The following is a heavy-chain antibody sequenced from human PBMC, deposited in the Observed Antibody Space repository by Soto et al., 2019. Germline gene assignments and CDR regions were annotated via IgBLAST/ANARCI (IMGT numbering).Heavy chain of an antibody. CDR1: GVTLGNFA. Sequence: QVQLVESGGGGVQPGSSLRLPCAAPGVTLGNFAMHWARQAPGKGLGWVAVISRDGSTMFYADSVKGRFTISRDSSRNTLYLQMNSLRAEDTAVYHCVGEVASGYWGQGTLVTVSS. V-gene: IGHV3-30*03. CDR2: ISRDGSTM. CDR3: VGEVASGY. D-gene: IGHD2-21*01. J-gene: IGHJ4*02.